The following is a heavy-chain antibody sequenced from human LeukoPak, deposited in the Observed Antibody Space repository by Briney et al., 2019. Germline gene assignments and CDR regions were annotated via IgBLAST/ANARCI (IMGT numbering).Heavy chain of an antibody. CDR3: ARGLGYCSSTSCSPGAYYYYYGMDV. Sequence: GASVKVSCKASGYAFTGYYMHWVRQAPGQGLEWMGWINPNSGGTNYAQKFQGRVTTTRDTSISTAYMELSRLRSDDTAVYYCARGLGYCSSTSCSPGAYYYYYGMDVWGQGTTVTVSS. J-gene: IGHJ6*02. CDR2: INPNSGGT. V-gene: IGHV1-2*02. D-gene: IGHD2-2*01. CDR1: GYAFTGYY.